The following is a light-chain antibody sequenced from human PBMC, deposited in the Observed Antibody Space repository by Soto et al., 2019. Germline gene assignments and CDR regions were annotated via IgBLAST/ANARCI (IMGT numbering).Light chain of an antibody. J-gene: IGKJ1*01. CDR3: HQIYTYPRT. CDR2: GAS. CDR1: QGGRSY. Sequence: DIQLTQSQPFLTASVGDRVTITYRASQGGRSYLAWFQQRPGKAPKLLIFGASTLQDGVPARFSGGGFGTEFTLTITSLQPEDFATYYCHQIYTYPRTFGRGTKVDIK. V-gene: IGKV1-9*01.